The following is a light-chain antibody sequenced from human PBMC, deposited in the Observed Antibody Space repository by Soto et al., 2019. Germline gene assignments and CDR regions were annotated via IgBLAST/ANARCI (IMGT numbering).Light chain of an antibody. Sequence: EIVLTQSPDTLSLFPGERATLSCRASQSVSSTYLAWYQQKPGQAPRPLISAASSRATGTPDRFSGSGSGTDFTLTISRLEPEDVAVYYCQPYGSSRWTFGQGTKVDIK. J-gene: IGKJ1*01. CDR3: QPYGSSRWT. CDR2: AAS. CDR1: QSVSSTY. V-gene: IGKV3-20*01.